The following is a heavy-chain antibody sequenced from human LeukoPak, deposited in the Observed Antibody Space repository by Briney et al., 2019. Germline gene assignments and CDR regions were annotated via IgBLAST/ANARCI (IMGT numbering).Heavy chain of an antibody. CDR3: ARHDYYDLRFDY. J-gene: IGHJ4*02. CDR1: GGSISSSSYY. D-gene: IGHD3-3*01. V-gene: IGHV4-39*01. Sequence: SETLSLTCTVSGGSISSSSYYWGWIRQPPGKGQEWIGSIYYSGSTYYNPSLKSRVTISVDTSKNQFSLKLSSVTAADTAVYYCARHDYYDLRFDYWGQGTLVTVSS. CDR2: IYYSGST.